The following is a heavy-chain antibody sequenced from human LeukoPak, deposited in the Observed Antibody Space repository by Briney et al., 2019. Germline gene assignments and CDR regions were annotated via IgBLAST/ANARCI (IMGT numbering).Heavy chain of an antibody. J-gene: IGHJ4*02. V-gene: IGHV4-34*01. D-gene: IGHD5-18*01. CDR2: INHSGST. CDR3: ARGIYSYGRGLNYFDY. CDR1: GFTFSDYY. Sequence: PGGSLRLSCAASGFTFSDYYMSWIRQPPGKGLEWIGEINHSGSTNYNPSLKSRVTISVDTSKNQFSLKLSSVTAADTAVYYCARGIYSYGRGLNYFDYWGQGTLVTVSS.